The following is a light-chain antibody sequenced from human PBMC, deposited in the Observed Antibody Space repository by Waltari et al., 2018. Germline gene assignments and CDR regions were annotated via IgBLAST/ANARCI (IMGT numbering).Light chain of an antibody. CDR2: GVS. V-gene: IGLV2-18*02. J-gene: IGLJ3*02. CDR1: SGDVGAFDR. CDR3: GSYSSGDTFV. Sequence: QSALTQPPSVSGSPGQSVTITCTGTSGDVGAFDRVSWYHQSPGTVPRLIIYGVSNRPSGFPDRFSGSKSGNTASLTISGLQIDDEAYYYCGSYSSGDTFVFGEGTKLTVL.